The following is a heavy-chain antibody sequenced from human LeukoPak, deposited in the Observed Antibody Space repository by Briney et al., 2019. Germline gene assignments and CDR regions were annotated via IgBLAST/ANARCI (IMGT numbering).Heavy chain of an antibody. Sequence: PGGSLRLSCAASGFTFSSYEMNWVRQAPGKGLEWVSYISSSGSTIYYADSVKGRFTISRDNAKNSLYLQMNSLRAEDTAVYYCARSEFEAFDMWGQGTMVTVSS. J-gene: IGHJ3*02. CDR2: ISSSGSTI. D-gene: IGHD3-10*01. CDR3: ARSEFEAFDM. V-gene: IGHV3-48*03. CDR1: GFTFSSYE.